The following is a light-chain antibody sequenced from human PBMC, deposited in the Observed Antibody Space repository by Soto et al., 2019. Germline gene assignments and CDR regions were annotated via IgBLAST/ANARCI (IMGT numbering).Light chain of an antibody. CDR3: QQSYSTPPWT. J-gene: IGKJ1*01. Sequence: DIQMTQSPSSLSASVGDRVTITCRASQSISSYLNWYQQKPGKAPKLLIYAASSLQSGVPSRFSGSESGTDFTLTIRSLQPEDFATYYCQQSYSTPPWTFGQGTKVEIK. CDR2: AAS. V-gene: IGKV1-39*01. CDR1: QSISSY.